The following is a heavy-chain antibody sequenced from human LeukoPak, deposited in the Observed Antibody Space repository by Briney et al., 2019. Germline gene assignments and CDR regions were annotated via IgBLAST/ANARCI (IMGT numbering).Heavy chain of an antibody. CDR2: ISYDGSNK. D-gene: IGHD3-9*01. Sequence: SGGSLRLSCAASGFTFSSYGMHWVRQAPGKGLEWVAVISYDGSNKYYADPVKGRFTISRDNSKNTLYLQMNSLRAEDTAVYYCAKDGHPPYYDILTGFDYWGQGTLVTVSS. CDR1: GFTFSSYG. V-gene: IGHV3-30*18. CDR3: AKDGHPPYYDILTGFDY. J-gene: IGHJ4*02.